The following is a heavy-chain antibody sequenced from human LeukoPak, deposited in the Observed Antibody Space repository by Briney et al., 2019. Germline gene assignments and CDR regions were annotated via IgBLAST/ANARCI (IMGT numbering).Heavy chain of an antibody. Sequence: PGGSLRLSCAASGFPFSNAWMSWVRQAPGKGLEWVGRIKSKTDGGKTDYAAPVQGRFSISRDDSENTLYLQMNGLNTGDTAVYYCSTVSPYYGSGTTSPDSWGQGTLVVVSS. CDR1: GFPFSNAW. J-gene: IGHJ4*02. D-gene: IGHD3-10*01. CDR2: IKSKTDGGKT. CDR3: STVSPYYGSGTTSPDS. V-gene: IGHV3-15*01.